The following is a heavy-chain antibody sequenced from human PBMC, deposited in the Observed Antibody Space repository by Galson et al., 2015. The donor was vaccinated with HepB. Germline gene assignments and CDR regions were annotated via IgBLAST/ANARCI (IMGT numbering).Heavy chain of an antibody. V-gene: IGHV4-31*03. Sequence: TLSLTCTVSGGSISSGGYYWSWIRQHPGKGLEWIGYIYYSGSTYYNPSLKSRVTISVDTSKDQFSLKLSSVTAADTAVYYCARGTSGYFDYWGQGTLVTVSS. J-gene: IGHJ4*02. CDR1: GGSISSGGYY. CDR2: IYYSGST. CDR3: ARGTSGYFDY. D-gene: IGHD1-7*01.